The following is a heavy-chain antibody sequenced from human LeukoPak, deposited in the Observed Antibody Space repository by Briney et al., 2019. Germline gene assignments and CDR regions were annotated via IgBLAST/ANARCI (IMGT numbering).Heavy chain of an antibody. V-gene: IGHV1-2*02. CDR3: ARGPSGFATTIFGVVDEYYFDY. CDR1: GYTFTGYY. CDR2: INPNSGGT. J-gene: IGHJ4*02. Sequence: GASVKVSCKASGYTFTGYYMHWVRQAPGQGLEWMGWINPNSGGTNYAQKFQGRVTMTRDTSISTAYMELSRLRSDDTAVYYCARGPSGFATTIFGVVDEYYFDYWGQGTLVTVSS. D-gene: IGHD3-3*01.